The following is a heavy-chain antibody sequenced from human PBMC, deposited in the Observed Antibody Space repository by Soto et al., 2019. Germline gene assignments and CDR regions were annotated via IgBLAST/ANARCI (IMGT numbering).Heavy chain of an antibody. Sequence: LRLSCAASGFTFSSYAMSWVRQAPGKGLEWVSAISGSGGSTYYADSVKGRFTISRDNSKNTLYLQMNSLRAEDTAVYYCAKDSSSWYSYFDYWGQGTLVTVSS. CDR3: AKDSSSWYSYFDY. CDR1: GFTFSSYA. D-gene: IGHD6-13*01. V-gene: IGHV3-23*01. J-gene: IGHJ4*02. CDR2: ISGSGGST.